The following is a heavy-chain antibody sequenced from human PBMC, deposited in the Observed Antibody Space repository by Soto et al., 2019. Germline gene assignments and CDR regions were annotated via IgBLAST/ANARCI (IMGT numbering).Heavy chain of an antibody. CDR2: IYYSGST. Sequence: PSETLSLTCTVSGGSISSYYWSWIRQPPGKGLEWIGYIYYSGSTNYNPSLKGRVTISVDTSKNQFSLKLSSVTAADTAVYYCARDLEMFREVIPRSYYYGMDVWGQGTTV. J-gene: IGHJ6*02. D-gene: IGHD3-10*01. CDR3: ARDLEMFREVIPRSYYYGMDV. V-gene: IGHV4-59*01. CDR1: GGSISSYY.